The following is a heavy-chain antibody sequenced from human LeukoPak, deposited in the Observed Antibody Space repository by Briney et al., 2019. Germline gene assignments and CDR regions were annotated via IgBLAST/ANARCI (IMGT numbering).Heavy chain of an antibody. J-gene: IGHJ4*02. CDR2: IYYSGST. Sequence: PETPSLTCTVSGGSISGYYWSWIRQPPGKGLEWIGHIYYSGSTNYSPSLKSRVTISVDTSKNQFSLKLSSVTAADTAVYYCARGDIPTAHYWGQGTLVTVSS. CDR1: GGSISGYY. D-gene: IGHD2-2*02. CDR3: ARGDIPTAHY. V-gene: IGHV4-59*01.